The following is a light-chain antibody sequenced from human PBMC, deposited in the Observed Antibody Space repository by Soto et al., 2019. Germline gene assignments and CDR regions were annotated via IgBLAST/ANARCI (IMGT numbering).Light chain of an antibody. CDR2: EVT. CDR1: SQDVGSYDL. CDR3: CYHAGSGTVV. Sequence: QSAPTQPASVSGSPGQSITISCTGTSQDVGSYDLVSWYQQHPGKAPKLIIFEVTRRPSGISDRFSASKSGDTASLTISGLQAEDEGDYYCCYHAGSGTVVFGGGTKLTVL. J-gene: IGLJ2*01. V-gene: IGLV2-23*02.